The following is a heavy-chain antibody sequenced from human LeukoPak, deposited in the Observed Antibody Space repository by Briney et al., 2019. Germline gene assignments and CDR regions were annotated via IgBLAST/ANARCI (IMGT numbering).Heavy chain of an antibody. CDR2: IRSKVDSYTT. CDR3: GRVGGWNSGYDSFDI. J-gene: IGHJ3*02. Sequence: SGGSLRLSCVVSTFTFSDPYMDWLRQVPGRGLEGVGRIRSKVDSYTTEYAASVNVRFTISRDDSKNSLYLQMKSLKIEDTALYFCGRVGGWNSGYDSFDIWGRGTMVTVSS. V-gene: IGHV3-72*01. CDR1: TFTFSDPY. D-gene: IGHD5-18*01.